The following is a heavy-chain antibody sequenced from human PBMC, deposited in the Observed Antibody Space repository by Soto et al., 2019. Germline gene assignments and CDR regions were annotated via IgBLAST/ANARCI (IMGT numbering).Heavy chain of an antibody. J-gene: IGHJ4*02. D-gene: IGHD6-19*01. CDR2: ISGGGGET. CDR1: GFTFSSYA. V-gene: IGHV3-23*01. CDR3: ANVGGGWKYYFDY. Sequence: GGSLRLSCAASGFTFSSYAMSWVRQAPGKGLEWVSVISGGGGETYYADSVKGRFTISRDNSKNTLYLQMNSLRAEDTAVYYCANVGGGWKYYFDYWGQGTLVTVSS.